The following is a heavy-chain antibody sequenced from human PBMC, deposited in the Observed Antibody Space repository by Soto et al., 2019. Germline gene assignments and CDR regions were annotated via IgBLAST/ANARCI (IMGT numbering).Heavy chain of an antibody. CDR2: IYYSGST. D-gene: IGHD1-7*01. CDR3: ARVGGRYWNYDYFDS. V-gene: IGHV4-31*03. CDR1: GGSISSGGYY. Sequence: QVQMQESGPGLVKSSQTLSLTCTVSGGSISSGGYYWSWIRQHPGKGLEWIGYIYYSGSTYYNPSLKSRVTISVDTSKNQFSLKLSSVTAADTAVYYCARVGGRYWNYDYFDSWGQGTLVTVSS. J-gene: IGHJ4*02.